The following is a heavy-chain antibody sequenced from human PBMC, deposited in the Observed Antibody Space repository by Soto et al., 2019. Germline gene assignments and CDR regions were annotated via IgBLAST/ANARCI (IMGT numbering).Heavy chain of an antibody. CDR1: GFMFNSYA. V-gene: IGHV3-64*01. Sequence: EVQLVESGGGLVQPGGSLGLSCAASGFMFNSYAMHWVRQAPGKGLEYVSAISSLGDSTFYANSVKDRFTISRDNSKNTRYLQMGSLRAEDMAVYYCARRTAGWYFDRWGRGTLVTVSS. CDR3: ARRTAGWYFDR. CDR2: ISSLGDST. J-gene: IGHJ2*01. D-gene: IGHD2-21*02.